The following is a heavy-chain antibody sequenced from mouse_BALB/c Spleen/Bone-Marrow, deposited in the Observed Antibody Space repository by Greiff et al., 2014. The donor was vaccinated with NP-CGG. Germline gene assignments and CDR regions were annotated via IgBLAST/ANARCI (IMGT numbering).Heavy chain of an antibody. D-gene: IGHD2-1*01. CDR2: IDPANGNT. CDR3: AIYYGNYYAMDY. V-gene: IGHV14-3*02. CDR1: GFNIKDTY. Sequence: EVQLQQSGAELVKPGASVKLSCTASGFNIKDTYMHWVKQRPEQGLEWIGRIDPANGNTKYDPKFQGKATITADASSNTAYLQLSSLTSEDTAVYYCAIYYGNYYAMDYWGQGTSVTVSS. J-gene: IGHJ4*01.